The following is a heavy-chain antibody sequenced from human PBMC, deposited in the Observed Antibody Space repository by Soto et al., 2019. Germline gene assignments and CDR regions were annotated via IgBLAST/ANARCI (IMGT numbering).Heavy chain of an antibody. J-gene: IGHJ4*02. Sequence: GGSLRLSCEASGFTFSGYWMSWVRQTPGKGLEWVASIKEDGGEKNYLDSAKGRFTISRDNAKNSLYLQMNSLRVEDTAVYYCASRTLISGSPIPFHYWGLGTLVTVSS. D-gene: IGHD3-10*01. CDR1: GFTFSGYW. CDR3: ASRTLISGSPIPFHY. CDR2: IKEDGGEK. V-gene: IGHV3-7*01.